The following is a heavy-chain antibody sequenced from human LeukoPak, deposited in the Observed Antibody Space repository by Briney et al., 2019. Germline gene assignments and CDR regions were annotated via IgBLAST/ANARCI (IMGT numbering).Heavy chain of an antibody. CDR1: GFILNDYG. V-gene: IGHV3-33*01. CDR3: ARDRHCVNGVCHSPPGMDV. CDR2: IWFDKNQ. D-gene: IGHD2-8*01. J-gene: IGHJ6*02. Sequence: HPGGSLRLSCAASGFILNDYGMHWVRQAPGKGLEWVADIWFDKNQHFADSVKGRFAISRDNSKNTVYLRINSLRAEDTAVYYCARDRHCVNGVCHSPPGMDVWGQGTTVTVSS.